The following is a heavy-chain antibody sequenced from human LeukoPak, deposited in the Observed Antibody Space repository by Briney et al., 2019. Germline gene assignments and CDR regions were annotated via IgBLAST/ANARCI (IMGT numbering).Heavy chain of an antibody. J-gene: IGHJ5*02. V-gene: IGHV1-69*04. CDR3: AREGTDSSGYWFDP. D-gene: IGHD3-22*01. Sequence: SVKVSCKASGGTFSSYSISWVRQAPGQGLEWMGRIIPILGIVNYAQKFQGRVTITADKSTSTAYMELSSLRSEDTAVYYCAREGTDSSGYWFDPWGQGTLVTVSS. CDR1: GGTFSSYS. CDR2: IIPILGIV.